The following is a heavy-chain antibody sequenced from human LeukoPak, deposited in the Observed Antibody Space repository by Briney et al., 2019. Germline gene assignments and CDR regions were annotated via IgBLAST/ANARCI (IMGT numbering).Heavy chain of an antibody. CDR1: GFTFSDYC. CDR2: IGGSGGTT. CDR3: ARGRDNWNDNDY. V-gene: IGHV3-11*04. D-gene: IGHD1-1*01. J-gene: IGHJ4*02. Sequence: GGSLRLSCAASGFTFSDYCMSWIRQAPGKGLEWVSGIGGSGGTTYYAHSVKGRFTISRDNAKNSLYLQMNSLRAEDTAVYYCARGRDNWNDNDYWGQGTLVTVSS.